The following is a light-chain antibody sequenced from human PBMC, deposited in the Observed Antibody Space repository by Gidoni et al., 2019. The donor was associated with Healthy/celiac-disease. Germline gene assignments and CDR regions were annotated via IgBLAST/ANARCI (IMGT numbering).Light chain of an antibody. CDR3: QRRSNWPPGT. J-gene: IGKJ5*01. CDR1: QRVSSY. V-gene: IGKV3-11*01. CDR2: DAA. Sequence: EIFLTQSPATLSLSPGERATFSCRASQRVSSYLPWYQQKLSQGPSPRIYDAANRATGIPARFRGSGSGTDFTLTISSRGPEDFAVYYCQRRSNWPPGTFGQGTRLEIK.